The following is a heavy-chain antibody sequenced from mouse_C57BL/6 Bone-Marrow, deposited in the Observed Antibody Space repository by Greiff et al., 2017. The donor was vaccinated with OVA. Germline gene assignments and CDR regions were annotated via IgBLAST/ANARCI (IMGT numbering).Heavy chain of an antibody. J-gene: IGHJ2*01. V-gene: IGHV1-82*01. D-gene: IGHD1-1*01. CDR3: ASGRITTDYFDY. CDR2: IYPGDGDT. Sequence: QVQLQQSGPELVKPGASVKISCKASGYAFSSSWMNWVKQRPGKGLEWIGRIYPGDGDTNYNGKFKGKATLTADKSSSTAYMQLSSLTSEDSAVYFCASGRITTDYFDYWGQGTTLTVSS. CDR1: GYAFSSSW.